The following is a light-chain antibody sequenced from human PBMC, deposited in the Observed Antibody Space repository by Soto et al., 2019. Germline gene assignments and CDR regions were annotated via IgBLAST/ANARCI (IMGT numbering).Light chain of an antibody. Sequence: QLVLTQSPSASASLGASVKLTCTLSSGHSNYAIAWHQQQPEKGPWYLMKLNSDGSHSKGDGIPDRFSGSSSGAERYLTISSLQSEDEADYYCQTWGTGVFGGGTKVTVL. J-gene: IGLJ2*01. V-gene: IGLV4-69*01. CDR3: QTWGTGV. CDR2: LNSDGSH. CDR1: SGHSNYA.